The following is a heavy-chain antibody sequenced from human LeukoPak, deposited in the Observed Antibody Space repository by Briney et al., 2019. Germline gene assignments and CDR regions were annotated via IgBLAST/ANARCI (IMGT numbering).Heavy chain of an antibody. V-gene: IGHV1-2*02. CDR1: GYTFTGYY. CDR2: INPNSGGT. CDR3: ARDYSGYDC. D-gene: IGHD5-12*01. Sequence: ASVKVSCKASGYTFTGYYMHWVRQAPGQGLEWMGWINPNSGGTNYAQKFQGRVTMTTDTSTSTAYMELRSLRSDDTAVYYCARDYSGYDCWGQGTLVTVSS. J-gene: IGHJ4*02.